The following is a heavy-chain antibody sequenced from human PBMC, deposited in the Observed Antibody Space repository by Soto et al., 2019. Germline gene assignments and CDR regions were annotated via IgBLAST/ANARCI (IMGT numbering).Heavy chain of an antibody. V-gene: IGHV3-23*01. D-gene: IGHD6-13*01. J-gene: IGHJ6*02. Sequence: EVQLLESGGGLVQPGGSLRLSCAASGFTFSSFAMTWVRQAPGEGLEWVSSISSSGETTYYSDSVKGRFTISRDISKHMVYLQMTSLRAEDTAVYFCVQDWTGNSCPCMVVWGQGTTVTVSS. CDR2: ISSSGETT. CDR3: VQDWTGNSCPCMVV. CDR1: GFTFSSFA.